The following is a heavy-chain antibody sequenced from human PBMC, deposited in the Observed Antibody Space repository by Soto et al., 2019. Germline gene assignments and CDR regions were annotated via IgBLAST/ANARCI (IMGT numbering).Heavy chain of an antibody. CDR2: IKQDGSEK. D-gene: IGHD6-13*01. CDR3: ARDLRSSSWYDFDY. J-gene: IGHJ4*02. V-gene: IGHV3-7*01. Sequence: GGSLRLSCAASGFTFSSYWMSWVRQAPGKGLEWVANIKQDGSEKYYVDSVKGRFTISRDNAKNSLYLQMNSLRAEDTAVYYCARDLRSSSWYDFDYWGQGTLVTVPS. CDR1: GFTFSSYW.